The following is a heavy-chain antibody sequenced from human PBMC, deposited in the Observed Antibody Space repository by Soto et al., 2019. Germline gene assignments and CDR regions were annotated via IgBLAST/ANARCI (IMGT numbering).Heavy chain of an antibody. CDR3: ARENRRGDGMDV. D-gene: IGHD3-16*01. CDR2: ISYDGSNK. J-gene: IGHJ6*02. CDR1: VFTFSSYA. V-gene: IGHV3-30-3*01. Sequence: ESGGGVVQPGRSLRLSCAASVFTFSSYAMHWVRQAPGKGLEWVAVISYDGSNKYYADSVKGRFTISRDNSKNTLYLQMNSLRAEDTAVYYCARENRRGDGMDVWGQGTTVTVSS.